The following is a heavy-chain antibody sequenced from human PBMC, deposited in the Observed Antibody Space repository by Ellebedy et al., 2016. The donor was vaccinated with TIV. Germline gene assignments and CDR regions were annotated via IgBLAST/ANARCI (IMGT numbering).Heavy chain of an antibody. CDR2: IDHTGNT. V-gene: IGHV4-34*01. Sequence: SETLSLTCAVYGESLSGYYWSWIRQPPGKGLEWIGEIDHTGNTNYNPSLKSRVTISVDTSKNQFSLNLTSVTAADTAVYYCARAGGFSDFVVLDVAPRWFDPWGQGILVTVFS. CDR3: ARAGGFSDFVVLDVAPRWFDP. CDR1: GESLSGYY. D-gene: IGHD2-21*01. J-gene: IGHJ5*02.